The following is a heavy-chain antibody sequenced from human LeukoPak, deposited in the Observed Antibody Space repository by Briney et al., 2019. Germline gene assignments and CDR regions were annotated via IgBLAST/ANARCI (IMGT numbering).Heavy chain of an antibody. J-gene: IGHJ4*02. CDR2: IRSKPNSYAT. CDR1: GFTFSGSA. Sequence: GASLRLSCAASGFTFSGSASHWVRQASGKGLEWVGRIRSKPNSYATAYAASVKGRFTISRDDSKNTSYLQLNILKTEDTAIYYCAKDCDGCMMTFDKWGQGTLVTVSS. CDR3: AKDCDGCMMTFDK. V-gene: IGHV3-73*01. D-gene: IGHD2-8*01.